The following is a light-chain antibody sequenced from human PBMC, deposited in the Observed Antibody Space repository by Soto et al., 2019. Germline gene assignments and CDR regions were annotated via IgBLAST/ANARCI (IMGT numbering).Light chain of an antibody. Sequence: EIVLTQSPGTLSLSPGERATLSCSASQSVSISSLAWYQQKPGQAPRLPIYSASSRATGIPDRVSGSGSGTDFTLTISRLEPEDFAVYYCQQYGSSSYTFGQGTNLEIK. CDR2: SAS. CDR1: QSVSISS. V-gene: IGKV3-20*01. J-gene: IGKJ2*01. CDR3: QQYGSSSYT.